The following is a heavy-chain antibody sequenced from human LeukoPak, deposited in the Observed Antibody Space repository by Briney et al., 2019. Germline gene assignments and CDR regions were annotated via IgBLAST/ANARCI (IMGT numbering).Heavy chain of an antibody. D-gene: IGHD4-17*01. V-gene: IGHV3-21*01. CDR2: SSSSSSYI. J-gene: IGHJ4*02. CDR3: ARYGDYGLFDY. Sequence: PGGSLRLSCAASGFTFSSYSMNWVRQAPGKGLEWVSSSSSSSSYIYYADSVKGRFTISRDNAKNSLYLQMNSLRAEDTAVYYCARYGDYGLFDYWGQGTLVTVSS. CDR1: GFTFSSYS.